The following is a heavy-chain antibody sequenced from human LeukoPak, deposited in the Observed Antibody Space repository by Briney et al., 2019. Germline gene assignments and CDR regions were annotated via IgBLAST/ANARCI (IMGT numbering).Heavy chain of an antibody. D-gene: IGHD2-2*01. J-gene: IGHJ5*02. CDR3: ARHRYCSSTSCYDARFDP. CDR2: IYYSGST. CDR1: GVSISSYN. V-gene: IGHV4-59*08. Sequence: SETLSLTCTVSGVSISSYNWSWIRQPPGKGLEWIGYIYYSGSTNYNPSLKSRVTISVDTSKNQFSLKLSSVTAADTAVYYCARHRYCSSTSCYDARFDPWGQGTLVTVSS.